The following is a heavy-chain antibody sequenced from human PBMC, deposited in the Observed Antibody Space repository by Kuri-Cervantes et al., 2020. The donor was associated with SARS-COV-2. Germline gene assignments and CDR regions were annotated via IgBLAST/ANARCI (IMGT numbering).Heavy chain of an antibody. CDR3: ARSESMVRGVGWFDP. CDR1: GGSISGDSWN. CDR2: IYSSGNV. Sequence: GSLRLSCTVSGGSISGDSWNWNWLRQSPGKPLEWIAYIYSSGNVVYNHSLRSRVTISVDTSKNQFSLKLSSVTAADTAVYYCARSESMVRGVGWFDPWGQGTLVTVSS. V-gene: IGHV4-59*08. J-gene: IGHJ5*02. D-gene: IGHD3-10*01.